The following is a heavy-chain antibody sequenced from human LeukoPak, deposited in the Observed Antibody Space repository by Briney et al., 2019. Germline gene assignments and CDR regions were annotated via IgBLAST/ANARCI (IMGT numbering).Heavy chain of an antibody. CDR2: IYYTGST. CDR3: ARGQWLPVFDF. CDR1: GGSLSSYF. J-gene: IGHJ4*02. V-gene: IGHV4-59*01. D-gene: IGHD3-22*01. Sequence: SETLSLTCPVSGGSLSSYFWSWIRPPPGKGLEWIGYIYYTGSTSYNPSLKSRVTISVDTSKNHFSLKLSSVTAADTAVYYCARGQWLPVFDFWGQGTLVTVSS.